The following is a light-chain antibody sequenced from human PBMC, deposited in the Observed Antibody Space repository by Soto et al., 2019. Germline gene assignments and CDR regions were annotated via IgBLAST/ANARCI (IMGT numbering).Light chain of an antibody. CDR1: QTISSW. V-gene: IGKV1-5*01. Sequence: IPLTQSPATLSASPGDRATITCRASQTISSWLAWYQQKPGKAPKLLIYGASTLESGVPSRFSGSGSGTDFTLTISSLQPEDFATYYCQQYNSYSQTFGQGTKVDIK. CDR3: QQYNSYSQT. J-gene: IGKJ1*01. CDR2: GAS.